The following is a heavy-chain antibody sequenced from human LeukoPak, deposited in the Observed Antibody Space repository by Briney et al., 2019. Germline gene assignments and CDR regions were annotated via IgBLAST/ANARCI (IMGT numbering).Heavy chain of an antibody. CDR1: GFTVSSNY. V-gene: IGHV3-15*01. D-gene: IGHD1-26*01. J-gene: IGHJ4*02. CDR3: TTIMGAPGDY. Sequence: GGSLRLSCAASGFTVSSNYMSWVRQAPGKGLEWVGRIKSKTDGGTTDYAAPVKGRFTISRDDSKNTLYLQMNSLKTEDTAVYYCTTIMGAPGDYWGQGTLVTVSS. CDR2: IKSKTDGGTT.